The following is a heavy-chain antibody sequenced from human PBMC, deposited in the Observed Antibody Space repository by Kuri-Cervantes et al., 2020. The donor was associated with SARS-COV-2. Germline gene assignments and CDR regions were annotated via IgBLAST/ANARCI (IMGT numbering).Heavy chain of an antibody. CDR2: VKQDGSET. J-gene: IGHJ4*02. D-gene: IGHD5-18*01. CDR3: VRLGAAYVDTLVVMRAVHYFDS. CDR1: GFTVNYYW. Sequence: GESLKISCAASGFTVNYYWMTWVRQAPGGGLEWVANVKQDGSETYYVESVEGRFTISRDNAKNLLYLQMNSLRADDTAVYYCVRLGAAYVDTLVVMRAVHYFDSWGQGTLVTVSS. V-gene: IGHV3-7*03.